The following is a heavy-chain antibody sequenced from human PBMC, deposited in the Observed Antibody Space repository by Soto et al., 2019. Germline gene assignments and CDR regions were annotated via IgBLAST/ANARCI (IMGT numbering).Heavy chain of an antibody. Sequence: GESLKISFKGSGYNFTSYRISWVRQMPGKGLEWMGRIDPSDSDSNYSPSFQGHATISADKSISTAYLQWSSLKASDTAMYYCARPRGYIYGHWAFDYWSQGTLVTVSS. CDR3: ARPRGYIYGHWAFDY. D-gene: IGHD5-18*01. V-gene: IGHV5-10-1*01. CDR2: IDPSDSDS. J-gene: IGHJ4*02. CDR1: GYNFTSYR.